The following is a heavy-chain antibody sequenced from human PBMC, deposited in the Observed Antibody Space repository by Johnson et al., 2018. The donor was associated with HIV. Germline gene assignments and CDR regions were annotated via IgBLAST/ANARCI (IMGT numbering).Heavy chain of an antibody. D-gene: IGHD3-22*01. V-gene: IGHV3-30*04. CDR1: GFTFSSYA. CDR2: ISSDGSNK. CDR3: ARDRYYDSSGSHAFDI. J-gene: IGHJ3*02. Sequence: QVQLVESGGGVVQPGRSLRLSCAASGFTFSSYAMHWVRQAPGKGLEWVAVISSDGSNKYYADSVQGRFTIARDHSKNTLYLQMNSLRAEDTAVYYCARDRYYDSSGSHAFDIWGQGTMVTVSS.